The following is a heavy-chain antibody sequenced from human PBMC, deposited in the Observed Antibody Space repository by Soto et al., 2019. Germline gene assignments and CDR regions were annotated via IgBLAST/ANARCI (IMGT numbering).Heavy chain of an antibody. CDR2: TSYDGSNK. CDR1: GFTFSTYV. V-gene: IGHV3-30-3*01. D-gene: IGHD2-15*01. Sequence: QVQLVESGGGVVQPGRSLRLSCAASGFTFSTYVMHWVRQAPGKGLEWVALTSYDGSNKYYADSVKGRFIISRDNSKNTLYLEMNSLRVEDTAVYYCGRDRSVVVIPATPDYWGQGTLVTVSS. J-gene: IGHJ4*02. CDR3: GRDRSVVVIPATPDY.